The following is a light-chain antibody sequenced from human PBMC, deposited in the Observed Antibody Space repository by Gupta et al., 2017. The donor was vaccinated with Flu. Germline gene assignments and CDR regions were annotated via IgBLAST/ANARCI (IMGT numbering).Light chain of an antibody. CDR1: HSVSGK. Sequence: EIVMTQSPVTLSVSPGERATLSCRASHSVSGKLAWYQQKPGQAPRLLIYGASTRATGIPARFTGSGSGTDFTLTISSLQPEDFAVYYCQQYDNWPPWTFGQGTKVEMK. J-gene: IGKJ1*01. CDR3: QQYDNWPPWT. CDR2: GAS. V-gene: IGKV3-15*01.